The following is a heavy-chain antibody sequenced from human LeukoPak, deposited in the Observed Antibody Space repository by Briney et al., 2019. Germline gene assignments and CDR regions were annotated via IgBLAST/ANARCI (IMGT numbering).Heavy chain of an antibody. CDR1: GGSISSGAYY. D-gene: IGHD6-13*01. CDR3: ARSPIAAAGRIHFDY. Sequence: PSQTLSLTCTVSGGSISSGAYYWSWIRQPPGKALEYIGYIYHSGSTYNNPSLKSRVTISVDRSKNQFSLNLSSVTAADTAVYYCARSPIAAAGRIHFDYWGQGTLVTVSS. J-gene: IGHJ4*02. V-gene: IGHV4-30-2*01. CDR2: IYHSGST.